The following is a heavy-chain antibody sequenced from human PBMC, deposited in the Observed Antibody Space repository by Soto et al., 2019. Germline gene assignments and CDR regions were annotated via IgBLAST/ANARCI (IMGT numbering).Heavy chain of an antibody. Sequence: QVQLQESGPGLVKASETLSLTCTVSGTSMSGHFWSWMRQPPGKGLEWIGYGYYSGSTLYNPSLKSRVTISLDTSKNHFSLRLISVTSADTAVYYCARGVYLSLVRTGWFDPWGQGTLVTVSS. D-gene: IGHD3-10*01. CDR1: GTSMSGHF. J-gene: IGHJ5*02. CDR2: GYYSGST. CDR3: ARGVYLSLVRTGWFDP. V-gene: IGHV4-59*11.